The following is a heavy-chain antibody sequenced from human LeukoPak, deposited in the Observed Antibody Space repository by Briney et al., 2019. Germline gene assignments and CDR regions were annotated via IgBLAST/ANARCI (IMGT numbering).Heavy chain of an antibody. D-gene: IGHD3-10*01. Sequence: SVKVSCKASGGTFSSYAISWVRQAPGQGLEWMGGIIPIFGTANYAQKFQGRVTITADESTSTAYMELSSLRSEDTAVYYCARLGGITMVRGVIRDYYYYCGMDVWGKGTTITVSS. CDR1: GGTFSSYA. CDR2: IIPIFGTA. CDR3: ARLGGITMVRGVIRDYYYYCGMDV. J-gene: IGHJ6*04. V-gene: IGHV1-69*13.